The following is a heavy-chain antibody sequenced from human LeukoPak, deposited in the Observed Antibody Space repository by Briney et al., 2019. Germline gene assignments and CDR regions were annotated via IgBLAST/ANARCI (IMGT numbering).Heavy chain of an antibody. CDR1: GYTFTSYD. CDR3: ARGVRYSGYVLHYYYMDV. CDR2: MNPNSGNT. J-gene: IGHJ6*03. D-gene: IGHD5-12*01. Sequence: ASVKVSCKASGYTFTSYDINWVRQATGQGLEWMGWMNPNSGNTGYAQKFQGRVTITRNTSISTAYMELSRLRSEGAAVYYCARGVRYSGYVLHYYYMDVWGKGTTVTVSS. V-gene: IGHV1-8*03.